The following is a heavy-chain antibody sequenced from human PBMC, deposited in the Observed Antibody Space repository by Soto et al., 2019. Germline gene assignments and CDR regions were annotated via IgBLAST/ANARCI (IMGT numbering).Heavy chain of an antibody. Sequence: LRLSCAASDFDFSSYGIHWVRQAPGKGLEWVAASSYDGRETFYADSAKGRFTASKEMSKNTAFLQMNALRHEDTAVYFCARDSGWPILNFDNWGQGTPVTVSS. CDR2: SSYDGRET. J-gene: IGHJ4*02. D-gene: IGHD3-10*01. CDR1: DFDFSSYG. V-gene: IGHV3-30*03. CDR3: ARDSGWPILNFDN.